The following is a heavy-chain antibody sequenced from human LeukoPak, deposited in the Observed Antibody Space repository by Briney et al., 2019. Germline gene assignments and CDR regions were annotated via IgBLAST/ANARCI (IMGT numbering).Heavy chain of an antibody. CDR1: GFTFSSVG. Sequence: PGRSLRLSCAASGFTFSSVGMHWVRQAPGKGLEWVAVIWYDASNKYYADSVKGRFTISRDNSKNTLFLQMSSLRDDDTAVYYCVRGVGVSRFNYFDPWGQGTLVIVSS. CDR3: VRGVGVSRFNYFDP. CDR2: IWYDASNK. V-gene: IGHV3-33*01. J-gene: IGHJ5*02. D-gene: IGHD6-13*01.